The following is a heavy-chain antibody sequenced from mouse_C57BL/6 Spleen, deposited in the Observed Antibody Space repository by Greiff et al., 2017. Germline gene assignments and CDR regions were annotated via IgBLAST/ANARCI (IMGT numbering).Heavy chain of an antibody. CDR3: ARADYYGSSTDWYFDV. CDR2: INPNYGTT. D-gene: IGHD1-1*01. CDR1: GYSFTDYN. Sequence: VQLQQSGPELVKPGASVKISCKASGYSFTDYNMNWVKQSNGKSLEWIGVINPNYGTTSYNQKFKGKATLTVDQSSSTAYMQLNSLTSEDSAVYYCARADYYGSSTDWYFDVWGTGTTVTVSS. J-gene: IGHJ1*03. V-gene: IGHV1-39*01.